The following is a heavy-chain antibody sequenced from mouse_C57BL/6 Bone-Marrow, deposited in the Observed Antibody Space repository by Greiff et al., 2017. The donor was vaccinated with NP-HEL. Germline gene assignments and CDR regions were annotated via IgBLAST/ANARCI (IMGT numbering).Heavy chain of an antibody. CDR1: GFSLTSYG. CDR3: ASLYDYPIGDY. CDR2: IWSGGST. V-gene: IGHV2-2*01. Sequence: VQLQQSGPGLVQPSQSLSITCPVPGFSLTSYGVHWVRQSPGKGLEWLGVIWSGGSTDYNAAFISRLSISKDNSKSQVFFKMNSLQADDTAIYYCASLYDYPIGDYWGQGTSVTVSS. J-gene: IGHJ4*01. D-gene: IGHD2-4*01.